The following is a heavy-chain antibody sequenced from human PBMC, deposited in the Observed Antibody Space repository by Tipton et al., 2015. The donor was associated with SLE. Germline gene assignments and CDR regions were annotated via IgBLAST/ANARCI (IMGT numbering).Heavy chain of an antibody. CDR1: GFTFSSYS. D-gene: IGHD3-3*01. J-gene: IGHJ5*02. V-gene: IGHV3-21*01. Sequence: SLRLSCAASGFTFSSYSMNWVRQAPGKGLEWVSSISSSSSYIYYADSVKGRFTISRDNAKNSLYLQMNSLRAEDTAVYYCARDSHYDFWSGYNNWFDPWDQGTLVTVSS. CDR3: ARDSHYDFWSGYNNWFDP. CDR2: ISSSSSYI.